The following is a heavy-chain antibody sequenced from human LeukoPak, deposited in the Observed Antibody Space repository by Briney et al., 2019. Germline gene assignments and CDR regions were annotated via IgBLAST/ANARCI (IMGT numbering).Heavy chain of an antibody. CDR3: AREPGFDSSGYLNWFDP. Sequence: PSETLSLTCTVSGGSISSYYWSWIRQPPGKGLKWIGYINYSGSTRYNPSLKSRVTISVDTSKSQLSLKLSSVTAADTAVYYCAREPGFDSSGYLNWFDPWGQGTLVTVSS. V-gene: IGHV4-59*01. CDR1: GGSISSYY. CDR2: INYSGST. D-gene: IGHD3-22*01. J-gene: IGHJ5*02.